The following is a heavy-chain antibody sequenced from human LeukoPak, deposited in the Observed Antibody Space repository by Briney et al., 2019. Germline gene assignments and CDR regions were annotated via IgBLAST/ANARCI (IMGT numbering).Heavy chain of an antibody. Sequence: ASVKVSCKASGYTFDTYGITWVRQAPGQGLEWMGWISAYSIKTNYAQKVQGRVTMTTDTSTSTAYMELRGLRSDDTAVYYCARVSESGWNDGLVYKHLYYMDVWGKGTTVIISS. CDR1: GYTFDTYG. V-gene: IGHV1-18*01. J-gene: IGHJ6*03. CDR3: ARVSESGWNDGLVYKHLYYMDV. CDR2: ISAYSIKT. D-gene: IGHD1-1*01.